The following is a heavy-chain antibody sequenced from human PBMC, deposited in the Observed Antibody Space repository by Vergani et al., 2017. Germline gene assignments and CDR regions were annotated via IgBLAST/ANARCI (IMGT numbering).Heavy chain of an antibody. J-gene: IGHJ4*02. V-gene: IGHV4-61*02. CDR1: GASINNDFYY. D-gene: IGHD6-19*01. Sequence: QVQLQESGPGLVKPSQTLSLTCTVSGASINNDFYYWHWIRQPAGKGLEWIGRIYVSGITDYNSSLQSRVSMSVDTSKNQFSLKLSSVTAADTAVYYCAIGGGYSSTGGFDYWGQGTLVTVSS. CDR2: IYVSGIT. CDR3: AIGGGYSSTGGFDY.